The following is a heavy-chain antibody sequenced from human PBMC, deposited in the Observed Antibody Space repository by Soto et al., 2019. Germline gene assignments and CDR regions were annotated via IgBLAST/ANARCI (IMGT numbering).Heavy chain of an antibody. CDR1: GDSVSGNSAV. J-gene: IGHJ4*02. CDR2: TYXXSXXXX. V-gene: IGHV6-1*01. CDR3: ARRSGSPGYFDY. Sequence: PSQTLALTCAISGDSVSGNSAVWNWIRQSPSRGLEXLGXTYXXSXXXXXYXXSVKSRITINPDTSKNQFSLQLNSVTPEDTAVYYCARRSGSPGYFDYWGQGALVTASS. D-gene: IGHD3-10*01.